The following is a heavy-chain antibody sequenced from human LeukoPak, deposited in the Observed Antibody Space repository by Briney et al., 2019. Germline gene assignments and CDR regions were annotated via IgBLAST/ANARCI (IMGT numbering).Heavy chain of an antibody. Sequence: XXSLRLSCAASGFTFSSYAMSWVRQAPGKGLEWVSAISGSGGSTYYADSVKGRFTISRDNSKNTLYLQMNSLRAEDTAVYYCAKDQFSSSWNGGDYWGQGTLVTVSS. CDR3: AKDQFSSSWNGGDY. J-gene: IGHJ4*02. CDR2: ISGSGGST. V-gene: IGHV3-23*01. D-gene: IGHD6-13*01. CDR1: GFTFSSYA.